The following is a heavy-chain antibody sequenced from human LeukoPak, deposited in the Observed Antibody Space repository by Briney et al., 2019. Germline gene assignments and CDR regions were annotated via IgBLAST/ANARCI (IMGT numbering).Heavy chain of an antibody. CDR2: ISWDGGST. J-gene: IGHJ6*04. V-gene: IGHV3-43D*04. CDR3: AEDGQEYSSSWYGSYYYGMDV. CDR1: GFTFDDYA. Sequence: GGSLRLSCAASGFTFDDYAMHWVRQAPGKGLEWVSLISWDGGSTYYADSVKGRFTISRDNSKNSLYLQMNSLRAEDTALYYCAEDGQEYSSSWYGSYYYGMDVWGKGTTVTVSS. D-gene: IGHD6-13*01.